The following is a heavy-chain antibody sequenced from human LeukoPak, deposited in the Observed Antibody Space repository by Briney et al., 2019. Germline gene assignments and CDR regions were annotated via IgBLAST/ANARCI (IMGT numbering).Heavy chain of an antibody. CDR3: ARDQGGYNP. D-gene: IGHD5-12*01. CDR2: ISYDGSNK. V-gene: IGHV3-30-3*01. CDR1: GFTFSSYA. Sequence: GGSLRLSCAASGFTFSSYAMHWVRQAPGKGLEWVAVISYDGSNKYYADSVKGRFTISRDNSKNTLYLQMNGLRAEDTAVYYCARDQGGYNPWGQGTLVTVSS. J-gene: IGHJ5*02.